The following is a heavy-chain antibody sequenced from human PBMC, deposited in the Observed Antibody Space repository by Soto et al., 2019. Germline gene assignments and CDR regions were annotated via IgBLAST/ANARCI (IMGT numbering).Heavy chain of an antibody. J-gene: IGHJ4*02. CDR3: ARDLGYSYYFDY. D-gene: IGHD5-18*01. CDR1: GGSISSGGYY. Sequence: TLCITCTVSGGSISSGGYYWSWIRQHPGKGLEWIGYIYYSGSTYYNPSLKSRVTISVDTSKNQFSLKLSSVTAADTAVYYCARDLGYSYYFDYWGQGTLVTSPQ. V-gene: IGHV4-31*03. CDR2: IYYSGST.